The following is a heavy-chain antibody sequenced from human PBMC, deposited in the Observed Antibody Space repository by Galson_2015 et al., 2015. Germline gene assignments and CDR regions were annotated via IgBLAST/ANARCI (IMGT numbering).Heavy chain of an antibody. J-gene: IGHJ4*02. CDR1: GFTFSSYW. Sequence: SLRLSCAASGFTFSSYWMHWVRQAPGKGLVWVSRINSDGSSTSYADSVKGRFTISRDNAKNTLYLQMNSLRAEDTAVYYCARVKMGGRFDYWGQGTLVTVSS. D-gene: IGHD2-15*01. CDR3: ARVKMGGRFDY. CDR2: INSDGSST. V-gene: IGHV3-74*01.